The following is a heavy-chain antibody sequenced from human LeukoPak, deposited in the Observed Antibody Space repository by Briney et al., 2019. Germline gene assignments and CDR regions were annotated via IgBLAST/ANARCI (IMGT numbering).Heavy chain of an antibody. D-gene: IGHD3-22*01. V-gene: IGHV4-34*01. J-gene: IGHJ4*02. Sequence: SETLSLTCAIYGGSFSDYYWSWIRQPPGKGLEWIGEINHSGSTNYNPSLKSRVTISLDTSKNQFSLKLSSVTAADTAVYYCARGANYYDSSGYSATFDYWGQGTLVTVSS. CDR3: ARGANYYDSSGYSATFDY. CDR1: GGSFSDYY. CDR2: INHSGST.